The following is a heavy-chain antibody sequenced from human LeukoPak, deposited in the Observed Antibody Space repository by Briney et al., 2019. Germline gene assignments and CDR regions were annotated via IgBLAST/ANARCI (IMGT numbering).Heavy chain of an antibody. CDR2: VNLDGSDK. V-gene: IGHV3-7*04. CDR3: ARDHRGLFDY. CDR1: GFTFSSHW. D-gene: IGHD3-10*01. J-gene: IGHJ4*02. Sequence: GGSLRLSCAASGFTFSSHWMSWVRQAPGKGLEWVANVNLDGSDKYYVDSVKGRFTISRDNARNSLYLQMSSLRGEDTAVYYCARDHRGLFDYWGQGTLVTVSS.